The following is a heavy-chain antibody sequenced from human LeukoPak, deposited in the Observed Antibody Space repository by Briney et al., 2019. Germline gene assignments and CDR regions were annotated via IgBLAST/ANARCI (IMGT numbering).Heavy chain of an antibody. CDR1: GFTFSSYG. CDR3: ARDPAPQGWFDS. J-gene: IGHJ5*01. CDR2: IWYDGSNK. Sequence: GGSLRLSCAASGFTFSSYGMHWVRQAPGKGLEWVAVIWYDGSNKYYADSVKGRFTISRDNSKNTLYLQMNSPRVEDTAVYYCARDPAPQGWFDSWGQGTLVIVSS. V-gene: IGHV3-33*01.